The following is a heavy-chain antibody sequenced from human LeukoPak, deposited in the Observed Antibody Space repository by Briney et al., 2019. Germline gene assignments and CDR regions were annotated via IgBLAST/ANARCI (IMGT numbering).Heavy chain of an antibody. V-gene: IGHV3-74*01. CDR2: INTDGSST. J-gene: IGHJ2*01. CDR3: ARVLPQDWYFDL. CDR1: GFTFSSYW. Sequence: ARSLRLSCAASGFTFSSYWMHWVRQAPRKWMVWVSRINTDGSSTSYADSVKGRFTISRDNAKNTLYLQMNSLRAEDTAVYYCARVLPQDWYFDLWGRGTLVTVSS.